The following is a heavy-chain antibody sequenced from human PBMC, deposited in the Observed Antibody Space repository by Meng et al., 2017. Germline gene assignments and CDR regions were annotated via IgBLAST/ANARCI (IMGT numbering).Heavy chain of an antibody. J-gene: IGHJ4*02. CDR1: GYTFTAYY. CDR2: IDPNGGVT. CDR3: VRDEDISAAGKLFGDY. D-gene: IGHD6-13*01. V-gene: IGHV1-2*06. Sequence: QGKLVHSGAEVKKPGAPVKVSCTPSGYTFTAYYIHWVRQAPGQGLDWMGRIDPNGGVTEYAQKFQGRVTVTGDTSISTAYMELSRLRSDDTAIYYCVRDEDISAAGKLFGDYWGQGTLVTVSS.